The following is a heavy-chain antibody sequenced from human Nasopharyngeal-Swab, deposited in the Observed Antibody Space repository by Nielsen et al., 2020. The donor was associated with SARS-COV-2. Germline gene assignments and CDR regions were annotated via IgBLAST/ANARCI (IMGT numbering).Heavy chain of an antibody. Sequence: WVRRDTRHGHEWLGGIIPIFGTANYARKFQGRVTITADESTRTAYMELSSLRSEDTAMYYCAREGAHCYDSSGYFSHDYWGQGTLVTVSS. CDR2: IIPIFGTA. D-gene: IGHD3-22*01. CDR3: AREGAHCYDSSGYFSHDY. V-gene: IGHV1-69*01. J-gene: IGHJ4*02.